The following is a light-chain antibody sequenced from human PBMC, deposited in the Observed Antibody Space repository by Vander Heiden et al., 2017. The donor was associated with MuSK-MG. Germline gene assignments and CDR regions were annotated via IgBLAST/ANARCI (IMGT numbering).Light chain of an antibody. J-gene: IGLJ3*02. CDR3: VQSLDSYMGV. Sequence: TGVTRQRSFSVSPGGTVTLTCGLTSGSVSTSHYSSWYQHTPAHDPLILIDRTNIRSSAVPDRGSASILATNAATTTMGAQAEDDSYYYCVQSLDSYMGVFGGGTKLTVL. V-gene: IGLV8-61*01. CDR2: RTN. CDR1: SGSVSTSHY.